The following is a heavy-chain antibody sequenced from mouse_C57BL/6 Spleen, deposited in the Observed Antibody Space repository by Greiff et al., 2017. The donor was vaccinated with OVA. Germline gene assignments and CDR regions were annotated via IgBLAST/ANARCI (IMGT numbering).Heavy chain of an antibody. CDR3: ARVLGEGLDY. Sequence: VQLQQSGPELVKPGASVKISCKASGYSFTGYYMNWVKQSPEKSLEWIGEINPSTGGTTYNQKFKAKATLTVAKSSSTAYMQLKSLTSEDSAVYYCARVLGEGLDYWGQGTTLTVSS. J-gene: IGHJ2*01. CDR2: INPSTGGT. V-gene: IGHV1-42*01. CDR1: GYSFTGYY. D-gene: IGHD4-1*01.